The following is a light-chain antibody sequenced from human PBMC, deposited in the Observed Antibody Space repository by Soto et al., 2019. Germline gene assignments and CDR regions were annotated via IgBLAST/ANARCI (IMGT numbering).Light chain of an antibody. CDR3: QQYGSSPFT. Sequence: EIVLTQSPGTLSLSPGERATLSCRASQSVCSSYLAWYQQKPGQAPRLLIYDASSRATGIPDRFSGSGSGTDFTLTISRLEHADLALYYCQQYGSSPFTFGQGTRLDIK. CDR1: QSVCSSY. J-gene: IGKJ5*01. CDR2: DAS. V-gene: IGKV3-20*01.